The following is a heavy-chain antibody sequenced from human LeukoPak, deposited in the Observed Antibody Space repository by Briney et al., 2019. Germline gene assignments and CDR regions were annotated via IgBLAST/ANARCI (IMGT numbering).Heavy chain of an antibody. J-gene: IGHJ4*02. CDR2: IWYDGTNK. CDR1: GFTFSTYG. Sequence: PGGSLRLSCAASGFTFSTYGMHWLRQAPGKGLEWVALIWYDGTNKYYADSVKGRFTISRDNSRDTLFLQMNSLRAEDLAVYYCARDRGTNIVTAGLRPGYIDYWGQGTLVTVSS. V-gene: IGHV3-33*01. D-gene: IGHD2-21*02. CDR3: ARDRGTNIVTAGLRPGYIDY.